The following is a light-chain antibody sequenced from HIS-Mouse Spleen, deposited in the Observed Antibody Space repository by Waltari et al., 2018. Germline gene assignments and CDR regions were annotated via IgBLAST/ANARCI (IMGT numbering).Light chain of an antibody. Sequence: QSALTQPASVSGSPGQSITISCTGTSRDVGSYNLVSRYQQHPGKAPKLMIYEGSKRPSGVSNRFSGSKSGNTASLTISGLQAEDEADYYCCSYAGSYTFEVVFGGGTKLTVL. CDR3: CSYAGSYTFEVV. CDR2: EGS. J-gene: IGLJ2*01. V-gene: IGLV2-23*03. CDR1: SRDVGSYNL.